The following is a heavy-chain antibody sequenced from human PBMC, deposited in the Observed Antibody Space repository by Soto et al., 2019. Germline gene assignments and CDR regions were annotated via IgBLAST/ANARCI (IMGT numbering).Heavy chain of an antibody. Sequence: PSETLSLTCGVSGGSIRNNDWWSWVRQPPGQGLEWIGEIHHTGRNNYNPSLKSRVTMSVDTSKKHISLILNSVTGADTAVYYCARGSGLGTFGMDVWAQGTTVTVSS. CDR1: GGSIRNNDW. V-gene: IGHV4-4*02. J-gene: IGHJ6*02. CDR2: IHHTGRN. D-gene: IGHD1-26*01. CDR3: ARGSGLGTFGMDV.